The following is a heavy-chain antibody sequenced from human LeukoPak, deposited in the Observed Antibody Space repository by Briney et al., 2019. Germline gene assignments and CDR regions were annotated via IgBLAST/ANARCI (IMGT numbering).Heavy chain of an antibody. Sequence: SETLSLTCTVSGGSISSYYWSWIRQPPGKGLEWIAYISYSGSTKYNPSLQNRVTISIDTSKDQFSLKLSTVTAADTAVYFCARGLFSTRRESDYWGQGTLVTVSS. CDR2: ISYSGST. J-gene: IGHJ4*02. CDR1: GGSISSYY. CDR3: ARGLFSTRRESDY. V-gene: IGHV4-59*01. D-gene: IGHD2-2*01.